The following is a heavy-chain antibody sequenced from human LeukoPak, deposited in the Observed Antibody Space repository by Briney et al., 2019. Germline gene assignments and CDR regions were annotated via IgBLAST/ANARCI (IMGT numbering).Heavy chain of an antibody. Sequence: PSETLSLTCTISGDSTNTYFWSWIRQPPGKGLEWIGYFYYTGTTNYNPSLKSRVTISVDTSKNQFSLKVNSVTAADTGVYYCGSKSTDHGELRFDYWGQGTLVTVSS. CDR3: GSKSTDHGELRFDY. CDR1: GDSTNTYF. V-gene: IGHV4-59*01. D-gene: IGHD4-17*01. CDR2: FYYTGTT. J-gene: IGHJ4*02.